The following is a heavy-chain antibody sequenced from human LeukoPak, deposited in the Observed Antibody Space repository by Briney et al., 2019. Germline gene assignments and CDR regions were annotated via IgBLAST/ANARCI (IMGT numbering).Heavy chain of an antibody. V-gene: IGHV1-8*01. CDR2: MNPNSGNT. CDR1: GYTFTSYD. Sequence: ASVKVSCKASGYTFTSYDINWVRQATGQGLEWMGWMNPNSGNTGYAQKFQGRVTMTRNTSISTAYMELSSLRSEDTAVYYCARARDYVWGSYRYYYGMDVWGQGTLVTVSS. D-gene: IGHD3-16*02. CDR3: ARARDYVWGSYRYYYGMDV. J-gene: IGHJ6*02.